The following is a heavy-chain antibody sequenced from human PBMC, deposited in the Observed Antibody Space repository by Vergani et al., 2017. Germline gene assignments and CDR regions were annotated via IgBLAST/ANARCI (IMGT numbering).Heavy chain of an antibody. J-gene: IGHJ4*02. V-gene: IGHV1-18*01. CDR3: AREEGAQLVPRGMGEFDY. CDR2: ISAYNGNT. D-gene: IGHD6-13*01. CDR1: GYTFTSYG. Sequence: QVQLVQSGAEVKKPGASVKVSCKASGYTFTSYGISWVRQAPGQGLEWMGWISAYNGNTNYAQKLQGRVTMTTDTSMSTAYMELRSLRSDDTAVYYCAREEGAQLVPRGMGEFDYWGQGTLVTVSS.